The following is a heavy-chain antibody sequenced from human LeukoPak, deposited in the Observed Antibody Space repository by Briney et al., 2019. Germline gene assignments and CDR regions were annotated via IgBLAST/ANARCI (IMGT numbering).Heavy chain of an antibody. Sequence: ASVKVSCKAAGYSFTTFHMNWVRQAPGQGPEWMGWVNPDNGNTGFAQKFQGRVTITQNSSVTTVYMELSSLTSEDTAVYYCARRGLVAGIYDLVYGFDLWGQGTMATVSS. J-gene: IGHJ3*01. CDR1: GYSFTTFH. V-gene: IGHV1-8*03. CDR2: VNPDNGNT. CDR3: ARRGLVAGIYDLVYGFDL. D-gene: IGHD3/OR15-3a*01.